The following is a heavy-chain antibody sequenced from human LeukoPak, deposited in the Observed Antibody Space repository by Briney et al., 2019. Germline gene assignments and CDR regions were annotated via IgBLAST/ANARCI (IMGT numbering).Heavy chain of an antibody. CDR2: ISFDGHNE. J-gene: IGHJ4*02. CDR1: GFTFSHFG. V-gene: IGHV3-30*18. D-gene: IGHD3-22*01. CDR3: AKTYFDTSAYHLYFFDS. Sequence: PGASLRLSCAASGFTFSHFGMHWVRQAPGKGLEWLALISFDGHNEYYADSVKGRFTISRDNSKNTLYLQMTSLRPDDTAVYCCAKTYFDTSAYHLYFFDSWGQGIPVIVSS.